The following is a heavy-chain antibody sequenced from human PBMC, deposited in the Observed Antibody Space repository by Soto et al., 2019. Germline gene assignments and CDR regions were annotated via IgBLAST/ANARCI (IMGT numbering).Heavy chain of an antibody. D-gene: IGHD1-26*01. J-gene: IGHJ4*02. CDR2: VSGSGDST. V-gene: IGHV3-23*01. CDR1: GFTFSSYA. Sequence: EVQLLESGGGLVQPGGSVRLSCEASGFTFSSYAMSWVREAPGKGLEWVSAVSGSGDSTYYADSVKGRFTISRDNSKNTLYLQMNSLRAEDKAVYYCAKGLGSGSYAAPDYWGQGTLVTVSS. CDR3: AKGLGSGSYAAPDY.